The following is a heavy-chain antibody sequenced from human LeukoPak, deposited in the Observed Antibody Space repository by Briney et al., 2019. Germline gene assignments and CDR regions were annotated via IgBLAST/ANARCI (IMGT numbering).Heavy chain of an antibody. CDR2: ISSSSSYI. CDR3: ARDIRCHQSSRYENWFDP. Sequence: GGSLRLSCAASGSTFSSYSMTWFRKAPGKGLEWVSSISSSSSYIYYADSVKGRFTISRDNAKNSLYLQINSLRAEDTAVYYCARDIRCHQSSRYENWFDPWGQGTLVTVSS. CDR1: GSTFSSYS. D-gene: IGHD2-15*01. J-gene: IGHJ5*02. V-gene: IGHV3-21*01.